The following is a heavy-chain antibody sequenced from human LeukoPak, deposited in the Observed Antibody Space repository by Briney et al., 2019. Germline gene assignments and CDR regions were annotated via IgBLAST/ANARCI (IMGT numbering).Heavy chain of an antibody. D-gene: IGHD2/OR15-2a*01. J-gene: IGHJ4*02. CDR3: ARLRIYDDMEY. V-gene: IGHV3-48*01. Sequence: GGSLRLSCTTSGFSFSASAMHWVRQAPGKGLEWLSFITSGGSNIDYADSVRGRFTISRDNVNNTLFLQMNSLRVEDTAVYYCARLRIYDDMEYWGQGTLVTVSS. CDR2: ITSGGSNI. CDR1: GFSFSASA.